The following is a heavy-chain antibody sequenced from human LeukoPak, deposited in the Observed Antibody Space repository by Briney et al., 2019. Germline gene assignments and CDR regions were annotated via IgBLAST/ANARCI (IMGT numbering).Heavy chain of an antibody. CDR2: IYSGGST. Sequence: PGGSLRLSCAASGFTFSSFAMSWVRQAPGKGLEWVSVIYSGGSTYYADSVKGRFTISRDNSKNTLYLQMNSLRAEDTAVYYCARWSYYSTGDAFDIWGQGTMVTVSS. CDR1: GFTFSSFA. J-gene: IGHJ3*02. V-gene: IGHV3-66*01. CDR3: ARWSYYSTGDAFDI. D-gene: IGHD1-26*01.